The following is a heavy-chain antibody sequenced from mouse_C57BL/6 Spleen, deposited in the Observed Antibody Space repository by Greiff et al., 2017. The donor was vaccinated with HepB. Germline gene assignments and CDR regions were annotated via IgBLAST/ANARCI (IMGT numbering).Heavy chain of an antibody. Sequence: EVKLMESGGGLVQPGGSMKLSCVASGFTFSNYWMNWVRQSPEKGLEWVAQIRLKSDNYATHHAESVKGRFTISRDDSKSSVYLQMHNLRAEATGIYYGAIYDGDSWFDYWGQGTLVTVSA. CDR3: AIYDGDSWFDY. CDR2: IRLKSDNYAT. V-gene: IGHV6-3*01. CDR1: GFTFSNYW. D-gene: IGHD2-3*01. J-gene: IGHJ3*01.